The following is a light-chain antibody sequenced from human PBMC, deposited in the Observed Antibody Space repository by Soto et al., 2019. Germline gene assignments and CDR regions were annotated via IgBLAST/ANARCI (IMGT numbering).Light chain of an antibody. CDR2: DAS. Sequence: EIVMTQSPATLSVSPVESATLSCMASQSVSSNLAWHQQKPGQAPRILMYDASTRATGISARFSGSGSGTEFTLTISSLQSEDFAVYYCQQYNNWPRTFGQGTKVDI. CDR1: QSVSSN. V-gene: IGKV3-15*01. CDR3: QQYNNWPRT. J-gene: IGKJ1*01.